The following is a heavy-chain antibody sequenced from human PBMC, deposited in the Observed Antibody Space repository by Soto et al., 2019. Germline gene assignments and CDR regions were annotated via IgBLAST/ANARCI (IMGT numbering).Heavy chain of an antibody. Sequence: GGSLRLSCAASGFTFSSYSMNWVRQAPGKGLEWVSSISSSSSYIYYADSVKGRFTISRDNAKNPLYLQMNSLRAEDTAVYYCARGSYGVTEYYFDYWGQGTLVTVSS. CDR3: ARGSYGVTEYYFDY. CDR1: GFTFSSYS. D-gene: IGHD5-18*01. CDR2: ISSSSSYI. J-gene: IGHJ4*02. V-gene: IGHV3-21*01.